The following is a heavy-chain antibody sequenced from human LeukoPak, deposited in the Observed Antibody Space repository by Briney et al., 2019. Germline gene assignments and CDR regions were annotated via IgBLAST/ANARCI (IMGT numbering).Heavy chain of an antibody. CDR3: ARAPITMVRGDYYGMDV. CDR1: GGTFISYA. J-gene: IGHJ6*02. D-gene: IGHD3-10*01. Sequence: SVKVSCKASGGTFISYAISWVRQAPGQGLEWMGGIIPIFGTANYAQKFQGRVTITADESTSTAYMELSSLRSEDTAVYYCARAPITMVRGDYYGMDVWGQGTTVTVSS. V-gene: IGHV1-69*01. CDR2: IIPIFGTA.